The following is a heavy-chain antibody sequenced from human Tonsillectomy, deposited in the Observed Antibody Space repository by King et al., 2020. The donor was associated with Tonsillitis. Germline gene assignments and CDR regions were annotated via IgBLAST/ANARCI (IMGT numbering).Heavy chain of an antibody. V-gene: IGHV3-15*01. D-gene: IGHD1-26*01. Sequence: VQLVESGGGLVKPGGSLRLSCAASGFTFSNAWMSWVRQAPGKGLEWVGRIKSKIDGGTTDYAAPVKGRFTISRDDSKNTLYLQMNSLKTEDTAVYYCTTDQWEQRGWGAPGWGQGTLVTVSS. CDR3: TTDQWEQRGWGAPG. CDR1: GFTFSNAW. J-gene: IGHJ4*02. CDR2: IKSKIDGGTT.